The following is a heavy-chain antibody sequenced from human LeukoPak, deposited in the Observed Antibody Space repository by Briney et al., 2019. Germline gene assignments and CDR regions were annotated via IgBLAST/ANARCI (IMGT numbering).Heavy chain of an antibody. CDR3: AIGKLAVAGILDG. D-gene: IGHD6-19*01. J-gene: IGHJ5*02. Sequence: SETLSLTCTVSGGSISTYYWSWIWQPPGKGLEWIGYIYYSGSTNYNPSLKSRVTISVDTSKNQFSLMLSSVTAADTAVFYCAIGKLAVAGILDGWGQGTLVTVSS. CDR1: GGSISTYY. CDR2: IYYSGST. V-gene: IGHV4-59*12.